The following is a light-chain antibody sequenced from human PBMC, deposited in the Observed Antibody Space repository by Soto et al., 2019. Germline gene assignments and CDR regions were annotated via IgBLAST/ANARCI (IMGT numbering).Light chain of an antibody. V-gene: IGLV1-44*01. J-gene: IGLJ3*02. CDR2: RNT. CDR1: SSNIGSNS. Sequence: QSVLTQPPSGSGTPVQTVTISCSGSSSNIGSNSVNWYQQLPGTAPKLLMYRNTQRPSGVPDRFSGYKSGTSASLAISGLQSEDEADYYCAAWDDSLNAWVFGGGTKVTVL. CDR3: AAWDDSLNAWV.